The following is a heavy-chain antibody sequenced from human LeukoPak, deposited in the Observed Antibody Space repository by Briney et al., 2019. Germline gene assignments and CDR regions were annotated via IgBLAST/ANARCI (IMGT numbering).Heavy chain of an antibody. D-gene: IGHD3-3*01. CDR1: GYSFTNYW. CDR3: ARKLEGAGTIDY. CDR2: IYPGDSDT. V-gene: IGHV5-51*01. Sequence: GEPLKISCKGSGYSFTNYWIAWVRQMPGKGLEWMGIIYPGDSDTRYSPSFQGQVTISADKSISTAYLQWSSLKASDTATYYCARKLEGAGTIDYWGQGTLVTVSS. J-gene: IGHJ4*02.